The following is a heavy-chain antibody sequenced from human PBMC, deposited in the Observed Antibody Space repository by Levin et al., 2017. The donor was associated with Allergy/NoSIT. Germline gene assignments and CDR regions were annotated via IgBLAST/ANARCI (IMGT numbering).Heavy chain of an antibody. CDR2: IKQDGSEK. J-gene: IGHJ6*02. V-gene: IGHV3-7*01. CDR1: GFTFSSYW. D-gene: IGHD2-15*01. Sequence: PGGSLRLSCAASGFTFSSYWMSWVRQAPGKGLEWVANIKQDGSEKYYVDSVKGRFTISRDNAKNSLYLQMNSLRAEDTAVYYCARDGYCSGGSCRFTHYYYYGMDVWGQGTTVTVSS. CDR3: ARDGYCSGGSCRFTHYYYYGMDV.